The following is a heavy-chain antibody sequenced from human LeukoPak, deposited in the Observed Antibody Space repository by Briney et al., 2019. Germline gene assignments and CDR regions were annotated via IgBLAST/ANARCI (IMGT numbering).Heavy chain of an antibody. CDR3: ATKRFDY. CDR1: GFTFSTYS. Sequence: GGSLRLSCAASGFTFSTYSMNWVRQAPGKGLEWVSYISSTATSIYYADSVKGRFIISRDSAQNSLFLQMTSLRDDDTAIYYCATKRFDYWGKGALVIVSS. V-gene: IGHV3-48*02. CDR2: ISSTATSI. J-gene: IGHJ4*02.